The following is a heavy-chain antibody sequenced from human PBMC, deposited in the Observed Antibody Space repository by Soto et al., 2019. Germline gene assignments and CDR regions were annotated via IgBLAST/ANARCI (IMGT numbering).Heavy chain of an antibody. V-gene: IGHV1-8*01. D-gene: IGHD6-13*01. CDR2: MNPNSGNT. J-gene: IGHJ5*02. CDR1: GYTFTSYD. Sequence: GASVKVSCKASGYTFTSYDINWVRQATGQGLEWMGWMNPNSGNTGYAQKFQGRVTMTRNTSISTAYMELGSLRSEDTAVYYCARGYEFIAAAASFDPWGQGTLVTVSS. CDR3: ARGYEFIAAAASFDP.